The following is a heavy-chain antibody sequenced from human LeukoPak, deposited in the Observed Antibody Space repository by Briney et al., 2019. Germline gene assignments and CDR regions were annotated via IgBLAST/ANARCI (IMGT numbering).Heavy chain of an antibody. CDR2: ISYDGSNK. D-gene: IGHD3-9*01. CDR1: GFTFSSYA. Sequence: GGSLRLSCAASGFTFSSYAMHWVRRAPGKGLEWVAVISYDGSNKYYADAVKGRFTISRDNSKNTLYLQMNSLRAEDTAVYYCATALIQLRYFDWLTQAPYYMDVWGKGTTVTVSS. J-gene: IGHJ6*03. V-gene: IGHV3-30-3*01. CDR3: ATALIQLRYFDWLTQAPYYMDV.